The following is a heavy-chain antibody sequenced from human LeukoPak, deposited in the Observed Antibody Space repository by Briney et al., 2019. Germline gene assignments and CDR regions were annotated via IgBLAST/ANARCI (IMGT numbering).Heavy chain of an antibody. Sequence: PSETLSLTCTVSGYSISSGYYWGWIRQPPGKGLEWIGSIYHSGSTYYNPSLKSRVTISVDTSKNQFSLKLSSVTAADTAVYYCASVSYSSSWYYFDYWGQGTLVTVSS. J-gene: IGHJ4*02. CDR1: GYSISSGYY. V-gene: IGHV4-38-2*02. CDR3: ASVSYSSSWYYFDY. CDR2: IYHSGST. D-gene: IGHD6-13*01.